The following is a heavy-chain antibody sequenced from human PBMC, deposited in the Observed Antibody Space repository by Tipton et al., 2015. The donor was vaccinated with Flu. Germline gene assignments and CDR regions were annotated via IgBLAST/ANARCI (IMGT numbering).Heavy chain of an antibody. CDR3: ARDVGSGWTN. CDR2: VFSSGTT. V-gene: IGHV4-61*01. Sequence: GLVKPSETLSLICNVSGDSVNSGNFYWTWIRQPPGKGLEWIGYVFSSGTTNYNPSLKSRVTISVDTSKNQFSLKLSSVTAADTAVYYCARDVGSGWTNWGQGALVTVSS. D-gene: IGHD6-19*01. J-gene: IGHJ4*02. CDR1: GDSVNSGNFY.